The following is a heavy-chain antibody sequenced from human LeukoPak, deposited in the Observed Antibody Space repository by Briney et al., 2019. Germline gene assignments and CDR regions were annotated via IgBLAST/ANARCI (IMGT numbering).Heavy chain of an antibody. J-gene: IGHJ4*02. CDR3: ASDCSGGSCLDY. D-gene: IGHD2-15*01. CDR2: IRYDGSNK. CDR1: GFTFSSCG. Sequence: GGSLRLSCAASGFTFSSCGMHWVRQAPGNGLEWVAFIRYDGSNKYYADSVKGRFTISRDNSKNTLYLQMNSLRAEDTAVYYCASDCSGGSCLDYWGQGTLVTVSS. V-gene: IGHV3-30*02.